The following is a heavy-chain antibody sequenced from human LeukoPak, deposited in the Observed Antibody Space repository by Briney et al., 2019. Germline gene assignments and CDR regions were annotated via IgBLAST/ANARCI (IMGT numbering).Heavy chain of an antibody. Sequence: SETLSLTCTVSGYSISSGYYWGWIRQPPGKGLEWIGSIYHSGSTYYNPSLKSRVTISVDTSKNQFSLKLSSVTAADTAVYYCARRTLIVGALWLNYFDYWGQGTLVTVSS. CDR1: GYSISSGYY. CDR3: ARRTLIVGALWLNYFDY. D-gene: IGHD1-26*01. V-gene: IGHV4-38-2*02. J-gene: IGHJ4*02. CDR2: IYHSGST.